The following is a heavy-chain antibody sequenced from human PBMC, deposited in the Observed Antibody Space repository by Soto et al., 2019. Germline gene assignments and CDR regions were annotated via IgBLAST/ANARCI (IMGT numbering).Heavy chain of an antibody. CDR2: INAGNGNT. D-gene: IGHD6-19*01. CDR3: ARGPVYSRGWPAPRGDSDY. J-gene: IGHJ4*02. V-gene: IGHV1-3*01. Sequence: QVQLVQSGAEVKKPGASVTVSCQASGYTFTSYAMHWVRQAPGQRLEWMGWINAGNGNTKYSQKFQGRVTITRDTSASTAYMELSSLRSEDTAVYYCARGPVYSRGWPAPRGDSDYGGQGTLVTVSS. CDR1: GYTFTSYA.